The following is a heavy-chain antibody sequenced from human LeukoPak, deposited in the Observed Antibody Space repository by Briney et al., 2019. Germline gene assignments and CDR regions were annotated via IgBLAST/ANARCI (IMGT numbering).Heavy chain of an antibody. V-gene: IGHV1-69*05. CDR1: GGTFSSYA. D-gene: IGHD3-10*01. CDR2: IIPIFGTA. Sequence: SVKVSCKASGGTFSSYAISWVRQAPGQGLEWMGGIIPIFGTANYAQKLQGRVTMTTDTSTSTAYMELRSLRSDDTAVYYCARDYGSGSDAFDIWGQGTMVTVSS. CDR3: ARDYGSGSDAFDI. J-gene: IGHJ3*02.